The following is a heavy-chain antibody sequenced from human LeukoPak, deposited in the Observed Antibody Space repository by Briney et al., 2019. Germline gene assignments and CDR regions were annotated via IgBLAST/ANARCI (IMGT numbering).Heavy chain of an antibody. Sequence: GGSLRLSCTASGFTFNNYRMNWVRQAPGKGLEWVSAISGSGGSTYYADSVKGRFTISRDNSKNTLYLQMNSLRAEDTAVYYCAKDIAAAADDAFDIWGQGTMVTVSS. D-gene: IGHD6-13*01. CDR1: GFTFNNYR. V-gene: IGHV3-23*01. J-gene: IGHJ3*02. CDR3: AKDIAAAADDAFDI. CDR2: ISGSGGST.